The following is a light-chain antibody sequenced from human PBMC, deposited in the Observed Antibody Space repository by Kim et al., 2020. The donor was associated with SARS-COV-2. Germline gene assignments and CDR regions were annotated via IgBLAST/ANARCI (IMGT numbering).Light chain of an antibody. CDR1: SVHSSYV. V-gene: IGLV4-69*01. Sequence: ASVKLNCTLRSVHSSYVSAWHQQQPEKGPRYLMKLNSDGSHSKGDGIPDRFSGSSSGAERYLTISSLQSEDEADYYCQTWGTGIWVFGGGTQLTVL. CDR2: LNSDGSH. CDR3: QTWGTGIWV. J-gene: IGLJ3*02.